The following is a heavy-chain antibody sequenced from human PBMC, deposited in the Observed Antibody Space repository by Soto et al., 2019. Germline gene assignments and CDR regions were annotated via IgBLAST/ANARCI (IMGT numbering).Heavy chain of an antibody. CDR1: GFSLSSSGVG. V-gene: IGHV2-5*02. J-gene: IGHJ4*02. CDR3: AHRAPYSGSEWDGGYFDA. CDR2: IYWDDDK. D-gene: IGHD5-12*01. Sequence: QITLRESGPPRVRPTQPLMLTCNYSGFSLSSSGVGVGWIRQPPGKAPEWLVIIYWDDDKRYSPSLSSRLSITTDTSKNQVDRTMTSMDPIDTGTYYCAHRAPYSGSEWDGGYFDAWGQGIPVTVSS.